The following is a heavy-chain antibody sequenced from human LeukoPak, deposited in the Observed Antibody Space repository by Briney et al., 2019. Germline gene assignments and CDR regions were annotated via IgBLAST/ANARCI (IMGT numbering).Heavy chain of an antibody. J-gene: IGHJ4*02. CDR1: GDSISSYY. CDR3: ARLSTSGSRLDY. CDR2: IYYSGST. V-gene: IGHV4-59*08. D-gene: IGHD1-26*01. Sequence: KPSETLSLTCTVSGDSISSYYWSWIRQPPGKGLEWIGYIYYSGSTNYNPSLKSRVTISVDTSKNQFSLKLSSVTAADTAVYYCARLSTSGSRLDYWGQGTLVTVSS.